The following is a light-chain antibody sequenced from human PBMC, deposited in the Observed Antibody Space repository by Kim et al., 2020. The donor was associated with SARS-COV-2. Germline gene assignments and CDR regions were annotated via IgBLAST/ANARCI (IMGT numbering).Light chain of an antibody. V-gene: IGKV1-12*01. CDR1: QRISNW. CDR3: QQASSFPRA. J-gene: IGKJ1*01. Sequence: DIQMTQSPSSVSAYVGDRVTITCRASQRISNWLAWYQQKPWNAPKLLIFAASSLQSGVPSRFSGSGSGTDFTLTINSLQPEDSATYYCQQASSFPRAFGPGTKVDIK. CDR2: AAS.